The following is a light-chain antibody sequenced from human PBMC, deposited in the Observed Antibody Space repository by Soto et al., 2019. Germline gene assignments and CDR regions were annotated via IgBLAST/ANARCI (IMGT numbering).Light chain of an antibody. J-gene: IGKJ4*01. Sequence: DMQLTHAPATLSTSVGDRVTITCRASQSISTWLAWYQQKPGKAPKLLIYKASNLGGGVPSRFSGSGSGTEFTITISGLQPDDFATYYCQQYNAYPLTFGGGTKVDIK. V-gene: IGKV1-5*03. CDR1: QSISTW. CDR3: QQYNAYPLT. CDR2: KAS.